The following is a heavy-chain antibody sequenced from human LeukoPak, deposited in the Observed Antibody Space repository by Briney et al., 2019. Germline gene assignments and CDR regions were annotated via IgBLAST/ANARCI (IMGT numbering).Heavy chain of an antibody. CDR3: ARGLGLSFPLDY. J-gene: IGHJ4*02. D-gene: IGHD3-16*01. Sequence: GSLRLSCAASGFTFSSYSMNWVRQAPGKGLEWVSYISSSGSTIYYADSVKGRFTISRDNAKNSLYLQMNSLRAEDTAVYYCARGLGLSFPLDYWGQGTLVTVSS. CDR1: GFTFSSYS. CDR2: ISSSGSTI. V-gene: IGHV3-48*04.